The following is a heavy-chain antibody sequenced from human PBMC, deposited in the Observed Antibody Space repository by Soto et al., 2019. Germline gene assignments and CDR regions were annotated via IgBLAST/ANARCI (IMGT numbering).Heavy chain of an antibody. D-gene: IGHD4-17*01. Sequence: SETLSLTCAVYGGSFSGYYWSWIRQPPGKGLEWIGEINHSGSTNYNPSLKSRVTISVDTSKNQFSLKLSSVTAADTAVYYCARVSGSGDNFDYWGQGTLVPGSS. CDR1: GGSFSGYY. CDR3: ARVSGSGDNFDY. J-gene: IGHJ4*02. CDR2: INHSGST. V-gene: IGHV4-34*01.